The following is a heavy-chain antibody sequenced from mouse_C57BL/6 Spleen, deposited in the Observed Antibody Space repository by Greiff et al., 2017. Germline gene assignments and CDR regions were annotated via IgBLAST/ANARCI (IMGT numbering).Heavy chain of an antibody. Sequence: QVQLQESGPELVKPGASVKISCKASGYAFSSSWMNWVKQRPGKGLEWIGRIYPGDGDTNYNGKFKGKATLTADKSSSTAYMQLSSLTSEDSAVYFCARSDDCDRGEDYWGQGTTLTVSS. CDR2: IYPGDGDT. V-gene: IGHV1-82*01. J-gene: IGHJ2*01. CDR1: GYAFSSSW. D-gene: IGHD2-4*01. CDR3: ARSDDCDRGEDY.